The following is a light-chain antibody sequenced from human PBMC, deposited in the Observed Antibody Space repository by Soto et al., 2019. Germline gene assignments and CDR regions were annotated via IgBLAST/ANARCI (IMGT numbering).Light chain of an antibody. CDR2: GAS. CDR3: QQYGSSPYT. Sequence: EIVLTQSPGTLSLSPGERATLSCRASQSVSSSYLAWYQQKPGQAPRLLIYGASSRATGIPDRFSGSGSGTDCTLTISRLEPEDFAVYYCQQYGSSPYTFGQETKLEIK. V-gene: IGKV3-20*01. CDR1: QSVSSSY. J-gene: IGKJ2*01.